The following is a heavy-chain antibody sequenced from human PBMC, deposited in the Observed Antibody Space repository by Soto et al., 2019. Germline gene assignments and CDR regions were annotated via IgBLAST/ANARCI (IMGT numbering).Heavy chain of an antibody. Sequence: QVTLKESGPVLLQPTEPLTLTCTVSGFSVSSAAMGVGWIRQPPGKALEWLAHIFSNDDQGYSTSLKSRLTISKDTSRGQVVLTMTNLDPVDTATYYCARAIAGSSRYGSWGQGAQVTVSS. CDR1: GFSVSSAAMG. D-gene: IGHD6-6*01. V-gene: IGHV2-26*01. CDR3: ARAIAGSSRYGS. CDR2: IFSNDDQ. J-gene: IGHJ5*02.